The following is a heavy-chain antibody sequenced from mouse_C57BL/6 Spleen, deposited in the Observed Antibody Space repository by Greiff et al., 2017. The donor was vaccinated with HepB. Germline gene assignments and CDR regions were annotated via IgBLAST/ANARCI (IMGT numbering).Heavy chain of an antibody. Sequence: EVQRVESGPGLVKPSQSLSLTCSVTGYSITSGYYWNWIRQFPGNKLEWMGYISYDGSNNYNPSLKNRISITRDTSKNQFFLKLNSVTTEDTATYYCAREGYGSSPAWFAYWGQGTLVTVSA. CDR1: GYSITSGYY. D-gene: IGHD1-1*01. CDR2: ISYDGSN. V-gene: IGHV3-6*01. J-gene: IGHJ3*01. CDR3: AREGYGSSPAWFAY.